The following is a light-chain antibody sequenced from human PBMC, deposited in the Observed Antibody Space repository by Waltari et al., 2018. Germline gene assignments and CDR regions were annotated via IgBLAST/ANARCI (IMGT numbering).Light chain of an antibody. V-gene: IGKV3-20*01. CDR3: QQYATSPSPT. J-gene: IGKJ1*01. CDR1: RIISTNY. CDR2: GAS. Sequence: EIVLTQSPGTLSLSPGERATLSCRASRIISTNYVAWYQQKHGQAPRLLIHGASIRATGIPDRFSGSGSGTDFFFTISVLEPEDFAVYYCQQYATSPSPTLGQGTKVEI.